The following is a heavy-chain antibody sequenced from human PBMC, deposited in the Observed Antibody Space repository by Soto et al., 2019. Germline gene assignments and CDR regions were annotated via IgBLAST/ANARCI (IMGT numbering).Heavy chain of an antibody. CDR2: ISYDGSNK. J-gene: IGHJ4*02. CDR3: ARSYYDFWSGYELDY. V-gene: IGHV3-30-3*01. CDR1: GFTFSSYA. Sequence: GGSLRLSCAASGFTFSSYAMHWVRQAPGKGLEWVAVISYDGSNKYYADSVKGRFTISRDNSKNTLYLQMNSLRAEDTAVYYCARSYYDFWSGYELDYWGQGTLVTVSS. D-gene: IGHD3-3*01.